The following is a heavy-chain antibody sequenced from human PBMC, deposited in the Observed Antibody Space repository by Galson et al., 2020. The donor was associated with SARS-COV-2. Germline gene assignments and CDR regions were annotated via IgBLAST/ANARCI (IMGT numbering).Heavy chain of an antibody. CDR1: GFTFSYYA. CDR3: AKEGGSGWATDYFQH. V-gene: IGHV3-23*01. J-gene: IGHJ1*01. D-gene: IGHD6-19*01. Sequence: GESLKISCAASGFTFSYYAMAWVRQAPGKGLEWVSLLNDRGDDPYYADSVKGRLTISRDNFKNTLYLQMNDLRAEDTAVYYCAKEGGSGWATDYFQHWGQVTLVTVSS. CDR2: LNDRGDDP.